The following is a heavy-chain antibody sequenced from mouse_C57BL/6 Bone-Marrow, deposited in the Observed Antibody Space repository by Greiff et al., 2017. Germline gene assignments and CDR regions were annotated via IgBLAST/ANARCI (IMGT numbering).Heavy chain of an antibody. J-gene: IGHJ3*01. CDR2: FYTGSGSI. D-gene: IGHD2-5*01. CDR1: GYTFTEYT. CDR3: ARHEDLYYSKRGLGFAY. Sequence: QVQLQQSGAELVKPGASVKLSCKASGYTFTEYTIHWVKQRSGQGLEWIGWFYTGSGSIKYNEKFKDKATLTADKSSSTVYMELSRLTSEDSAVYFCARHEDLYYSKRGLGFAYWGQGTLVTVSA. V-gene: IGHV1-62-2*01.